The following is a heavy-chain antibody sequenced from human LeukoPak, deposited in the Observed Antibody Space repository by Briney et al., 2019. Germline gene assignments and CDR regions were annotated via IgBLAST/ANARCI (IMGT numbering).Heavy chain of an antibody. CDR2: IYYSGST. CDR3: ARGRVKLPPDP. Sequence: NPSETLSLTCTVSGGSISSGGYYWSWIRQHPGKGLEWIGYIYYSGSTYYNPSLKSRVTISVDTSKNQFSLKLSSVTAADTAVYYCARGRVKLPPDPWGQGTLVTVSS. V-gene: IGHV4-31*03. D-gene: IGHD1-26*01. J-gene: IGHJ5*02. CDR1: GGSISSGGYY.